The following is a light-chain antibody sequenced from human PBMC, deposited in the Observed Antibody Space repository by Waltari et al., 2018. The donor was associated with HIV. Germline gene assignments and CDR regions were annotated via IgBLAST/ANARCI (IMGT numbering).Light chain of an antibody. CDR2: DVT. CDR3: CSYAGSYTYV. CDR1: SSEVGGYNY. V-gene: IGLV2-11*01. Sequence: QSALTQPRSVSGSPGQSVTISCTGTSSEVGGYNYVSWYQQHPGKAPKLMIYDVTQRPSGVPALFSGSKSGNTASLTISGLQAEDEADYYCCSYAGSYTYVFGTGTKVTVL. J-gene: IGLJ1*01.